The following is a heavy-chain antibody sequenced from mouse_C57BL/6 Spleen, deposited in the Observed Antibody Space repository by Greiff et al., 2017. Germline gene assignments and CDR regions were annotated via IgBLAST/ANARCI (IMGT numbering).Heavy chain of an antibody. J-gene: IGHJ3*01. CDR3: ARHNSTSWFAY. CDR1: GFTFSSYG. V-gene: IGHV5-6*01. CDR2: ISSGGSYT. D-gene: IGHD5-1*01. Sequence: EVQLVESGGDLVKPGGSLKLSCAASGFTFSSYGMSWVRQTPDKRLEWVATISSGGSYTYYPDSVKGRFTISRDNAKNTLYLQMSSLKSEDTAMYYCARHNSTSWFAYWGQGTLVTVSA.